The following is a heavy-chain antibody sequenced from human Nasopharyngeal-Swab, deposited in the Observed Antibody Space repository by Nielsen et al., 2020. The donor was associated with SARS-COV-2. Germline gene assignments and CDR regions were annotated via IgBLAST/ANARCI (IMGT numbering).Heavy chain of an antibody. Sequence: GESLKISCAASPFTFSSYWMTWVRQAPGKGLEWVGRIGDKDHNYATTYGASVQGRFTISRDDSKNTAFLQMDSLKTEDTALYYCTTDFYFDYWGQGTLVTVSS. V-gene: IGHV3-73*01. CDR2: IGDKDHNYAT. J-gene: IGHJ4*02. CDR1: PFTFSSYW. CDR3: TTDFYFDY.